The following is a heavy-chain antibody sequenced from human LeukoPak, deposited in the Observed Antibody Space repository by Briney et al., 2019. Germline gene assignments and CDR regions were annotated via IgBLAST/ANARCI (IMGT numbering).Heavy chain of an antibody. V-gene: IGHV4-34*01. Sequence: SETLSLTCAVYGGSFSGYYWSWIRQPPGKGLEWIGEINHSGSTNYNPSPKSRVTISVDTSKNQFSLKLSSVTAADTAVYYCARAGYGDFNWFDPWGQGTLVTVSS. CDR2: INHSGST. D-gene: IGHD4-17*01. CDR1: GGSFSGYY. CDR3: ARAGYGDFNWFDP. J-gene: IGHJ5*02.